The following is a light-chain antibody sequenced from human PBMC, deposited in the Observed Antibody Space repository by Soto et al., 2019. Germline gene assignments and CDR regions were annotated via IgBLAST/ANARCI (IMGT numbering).Light chain of an antibody. CDR2: EVT. Sequence: QSALTQPASVSGSPGQSITISCTGTTSDVGSHNFVSWYQQLPGKAPKLLIYEVTNRPSGTSNRFSGSKSSNTASLTISGLQAEDEADYYCSSFTNSILVFGGGTKVTVL. CDR1: TSDVGSHNF. J-gene: IGLJ3*02. V-gene: IGLV2-14*01. CDR3: SSFTNSILV.